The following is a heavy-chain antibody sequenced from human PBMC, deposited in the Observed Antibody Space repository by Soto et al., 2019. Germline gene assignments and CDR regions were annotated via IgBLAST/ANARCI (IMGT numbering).Heavy chain of an antibody. D-gene: IGHD3-10*01. CDR2: TFYRSGWTF. V-gene: IGHV6-1*01. J-gene: IGHJ4*02. CDR3: ARENTMIRGVINPLDY. CDR1: GDSVSSNNAA. Sequence: QVQLQQSGPGLVKPSQTLSVTCGISGDSVSSNNAAWNWIRQSPSRGLEWLGRTFYRSGWTFDYAVSVKSRLTINPDTSKNQFSLQLKSVTADDTAVYHCARENTMIRGVINPLDYWGQGTLVTVSS.